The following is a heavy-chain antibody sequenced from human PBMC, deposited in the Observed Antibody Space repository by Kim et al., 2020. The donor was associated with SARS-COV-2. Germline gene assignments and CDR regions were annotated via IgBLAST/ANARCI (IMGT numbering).Heavy chain of an antibody. J-gene: IGHJ1*01. D-gene: IGHD6-13*01. V-gene: IGHV3-23*01. CDR1: GFTFSNYA. CDR3: AKWSPRRSVAAAGQY. CDR2: VSTSGGST. Sequence: GESLKISCAASGFTFSNYAMSWVRQAPGKGLEWVSAVSTSGGSTFYADSVKGRFTISRDNSKNTLYLQMNSLTAEDTAVYYCAKWSPRRSVAAAGQYWGQ.